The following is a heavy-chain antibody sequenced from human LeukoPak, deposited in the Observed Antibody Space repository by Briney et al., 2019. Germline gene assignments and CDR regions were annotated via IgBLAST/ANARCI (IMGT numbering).Heavy chain of an antibody. CDR1: GYTFTSYG. D-gene: IGHD2-8*01. CDR2: INPNGGAT. Sequence: GASVKVSCKASGYTFTSYGISWVRQAPGQGLEWMGWINPNGGATNYVRKFQGRVTMARDTSISTAYMELSRLRSDDTAVYYCARYGDCSNGVCYYDYWGQGTLVTVSS. V-gene: IGHV1-2*02. CDR3: ARYGDCSNGVCYYDY. J-gene: IGHJ4*02.